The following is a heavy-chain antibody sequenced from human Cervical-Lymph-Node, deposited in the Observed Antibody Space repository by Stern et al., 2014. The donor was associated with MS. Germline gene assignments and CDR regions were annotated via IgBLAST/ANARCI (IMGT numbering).Heavy chain of an antibody. CDR3: ARRGDGYMGIDY. J-gene: IGHJ4*02. V-gene: IGHV5-51*03. CDR2: IYPGVSKP. CDR1: GYRFTKNW. D-gene: IGHD5-24*01. Sequence: EVQLVESGAEVKKPGESLRISCEVSGYRFTKNWIGWVRQMPGKGLEWMGIIYPGVSKPRYSPSFQGQVTILVDKSNTTASLQWSSLKASDTAIYYCARRGDGYMGIDYWGQGTLVTVSS.